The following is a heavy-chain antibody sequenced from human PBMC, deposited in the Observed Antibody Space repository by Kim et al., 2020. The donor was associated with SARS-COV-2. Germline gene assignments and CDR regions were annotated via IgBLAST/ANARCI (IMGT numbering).Heavy chain of an antibody. Sequence: SETLSLTCTVSGGSISSSSYYWGWIRQPPGKGLEWIGSIYYSGSTYYNPSLKSRVTISVDTSKNQFSLKLSSVTAADTAVYYCARHRLYVLRYFDWLLEYFQHWGQGTLVTVSS. CDR1: GGSISSSSYY. CDR3: ARHRLYVLRYFDWLLEYFQH. V-gene: IGHV4-39*01. CDR2: IYYSGST. D-gene: IGHD3-9*01. J-gene: IGHJ1*01.